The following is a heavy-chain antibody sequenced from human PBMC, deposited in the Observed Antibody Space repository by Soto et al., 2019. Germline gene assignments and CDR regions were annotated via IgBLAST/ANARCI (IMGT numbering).Heavy chain of an antibody. CDR1: GGSISSGGYY. CDR2: IYYSGST. CDR3: AREVQYSSSAFGPHFDY. J-gene: IGHJ4*02. V-gene: IGHV4-31*03. D-gene: IGHD6-6*01. Sequence: QVQLQESGPGLVKPSQTLSLTCTVSGGSISSGGYYWSWIRQHPGKGLEWIGYIYYSGSTYYNPSLKSRVIISVDTSKNQFSLKLSSVTAADTAVYYCAREVQYSSSAFGPHFDYWGQGTLVTVSS.